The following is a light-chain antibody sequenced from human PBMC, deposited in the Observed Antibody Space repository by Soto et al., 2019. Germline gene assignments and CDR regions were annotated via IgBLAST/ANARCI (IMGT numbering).Light chain of an antibody. V-gene: IGKV3-20*01. CDR3: LLYGTSPT. J-gene: IGKJ1*01. CDR2: GTS. Sequence: EVVLTQSPGTLSLSPGERATLSCRASQTVTSDSLSWYQQKPGQAPRLLIFGTSTRATGIPDRFSGRRSATDFSLPSRRLEPEDFAVYYCLLYGTSPTFIQGTKVEIK. CDR1: QTVTSDS.